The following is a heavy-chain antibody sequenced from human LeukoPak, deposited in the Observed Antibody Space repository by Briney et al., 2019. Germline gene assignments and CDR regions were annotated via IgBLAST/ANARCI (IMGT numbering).Heavy chain of an antibody. J-gene: IGHJ3*02. Sequence: SETLSLTCTVSGGSVSSGTYYWSWIRQPPGKGREWIAYMYYSGSTNYNPSLKSRVTISIDTPKSQFSLKLSSVTAADSAVYFCARGYCTGGVCPDGFDIWGQGTMVTVSS. D-gene: IGHD2-8*02. CDR1: GGSVSSGTYY. CDR3: ARGYCTGGVCPDGFDI. V-gene: IGHV4-61*01. CDR2: MYYSGST.